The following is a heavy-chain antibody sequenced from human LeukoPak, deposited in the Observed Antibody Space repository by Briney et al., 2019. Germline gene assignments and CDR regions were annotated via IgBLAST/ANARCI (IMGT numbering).Heavy chain of an antibody. J-gene: IGHJ3*02. CDR1: GYSISSGYY. D-gene: IGHD3-16*01. CDR3: ARVLRLGTMI. Sequence: SETLSLTCTVSGYSISSGYYWGWIRQPPGKGLEWIGSIYHSGSTYYNPSLKSRVTISVDTSKNQFSLKLGSVTAADTAVYYCARVLRLGTMIWGQGTMVTVSS. V-gene: IGHV4-38-2*02. CDR2: IYHSGST.